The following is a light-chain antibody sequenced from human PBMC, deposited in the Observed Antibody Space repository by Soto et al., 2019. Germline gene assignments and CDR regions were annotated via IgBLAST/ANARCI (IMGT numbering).Light chain of an antibody. Sequence: EIVLTQSPGTLSLSPGERATLSCRASQSVSSSYLAWYQQKPGQAPSLLIYGASSRSTGIPDRFSGSRSGTDFTLTISRLEPEDFAVYYCQQYGSSLTWTFGQGTKVEIK. J-gene: IGKJ1*01. V-gene: IGKV3-20*01. CDR3: QQYGSSLTWT. CDR1: QSVSSSY. CDR2: GAS.